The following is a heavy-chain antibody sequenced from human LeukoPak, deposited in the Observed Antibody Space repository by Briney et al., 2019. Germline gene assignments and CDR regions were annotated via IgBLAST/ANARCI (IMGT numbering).Heavy chain of an antibody. CDR2: IYYSGST. J-gene: IGHJ4*02. V-gene: IGHV4-39*01. CDR3: ARHLEMVHANFDY. Sequence: PSETLSLTCTVSGGSISSSSYYWGWIRQPPGKGLEWIGSIYYSGSTYYNPSLKSRVTISVDTSKNQFSLKLSSVTAADTAVYYCARHLEMVHANFDYWGQGTLVTVSS. CDR1: GGSISSSSYY. D-gene: IGHD2-8*01.